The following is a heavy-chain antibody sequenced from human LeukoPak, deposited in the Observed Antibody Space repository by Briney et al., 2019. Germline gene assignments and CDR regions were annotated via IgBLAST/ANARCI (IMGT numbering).Heavy chain of an antibody. Sequence: SETLSLTCAVYGGSFSGYYWSWIRQPPGKGLEWIGEINHSGSTNYNPSLKSRVTISVDTSKNQFSLKLSSVTAADTAVYYCARDTIITGRFDYWGQGTLVTVSS. D-gene: IGHD3-22*01. CDR1: GGSFSGYY. V-gene: IGHV4-34*01. J-gene: IGHJ4*02. CDR3: ARDTIITGRFDY. CDR2: INHSGST.